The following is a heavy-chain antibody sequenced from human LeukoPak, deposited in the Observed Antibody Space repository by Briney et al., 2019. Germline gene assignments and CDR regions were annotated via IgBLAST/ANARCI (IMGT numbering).Heavy chain of an antibody. Sequence: GGSLRLSCAASGFTVSSNYMSWVRQAPGKGLEWVANIKQDGSEKYYVDSVKGRFTISRDNAKNSLYLQMNSLRAEDTAVYYCARGWFFDYWGQGTLVTVSS. J-gene: IGHJ4*02. D-gene: IGHD3-10*01. CDR1: GFTVSSNY. CDR3: ARGWFFDY. V-gene: IGHV3-7*04. CDR2: IKQDGSEK.